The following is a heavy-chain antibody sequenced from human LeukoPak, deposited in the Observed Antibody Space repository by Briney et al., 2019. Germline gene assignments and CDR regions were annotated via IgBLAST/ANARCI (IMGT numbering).Heavy chain of an antibody. V-gene: IGHV5-51*01. Sequence: GESLKISCKASGYSFTIYWIGWVRQMPGKGLEWMGIIYLGDSDTRYTPSFQGQVSISADKSINTAYLQWSSLKASDTAIYYCARSRGDNNWFDPWGQGTLVTVSS. CDR2: IYLGDSDT. CDR1: GYSFTIYW. D-gene: IGHD7-27*01. CDR3: ARSRGDNNWFDP. J-gene: IGHJ5*02.